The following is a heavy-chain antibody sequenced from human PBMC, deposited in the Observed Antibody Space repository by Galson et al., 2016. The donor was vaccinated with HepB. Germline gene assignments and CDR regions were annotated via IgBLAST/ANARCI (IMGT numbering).Heavy chain of an antibody. CDR1: GFTLSSYW. CDR3: ARRRGSGSHDY. V-gene: IGHV3-7*05. D-gene: IGHD3-10*01. Sequence: SLRLSCAASGFTLSSYWMSWVRQAPGKGLEWVANIKQDGSEEYYVDSVKGRFTIFRDNAKNSLYLQMNSLRAEDTAVYYCARRRGSGSHDYWGQGTLVTVSS. CDR2: IKQDGSEE. J-gene: IGHJ4*02.